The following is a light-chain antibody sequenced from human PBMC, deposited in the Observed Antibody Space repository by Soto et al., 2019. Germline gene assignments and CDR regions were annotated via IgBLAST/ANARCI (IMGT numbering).Light chain of an antibody. CDR3: SSYTSSSTLV. CDR1: SSDVGAYNY. CDR2: DVS. Sequence: QSALTQPASVSGSPGQSITISCTGTSSDVGAYNYVSWYQHHPGKAPKLMIYDVSNRPSGVSYRFSGSKSGNTASLTISGLQAEDEADYYCSSYTSSSTLVFGTGTKLTVL. J-gene: IGLJ1*01. V-gene: IGLV2-14*03.